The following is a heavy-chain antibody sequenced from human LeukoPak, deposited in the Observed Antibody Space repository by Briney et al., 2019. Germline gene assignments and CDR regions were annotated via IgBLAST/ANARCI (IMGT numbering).Heavy chain of an antibody. CDR1: GYSFTSYW. CDR3: ARQMVRGVINNWFDP. V-gene: IGHV5-51*01. CDR2: IYPGDSDT. D-gene: IGHD3-10*01. J-gene: IGHJ5*02. Sequence: GESLKISCKGSGYSFTSYWIGWVRQMPGKGLEWMGIIYPGDSDTRYSPSFQGQVTISADKSISTAYLQWSSLKASDTAMYYCARQMVRGVINNWFDPWGQGTLVTVSS.